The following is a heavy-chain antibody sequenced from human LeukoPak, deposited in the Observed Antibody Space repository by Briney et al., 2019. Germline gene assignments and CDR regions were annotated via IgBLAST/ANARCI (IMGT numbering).Heavy chain of an antibody. CDR1: GGSTSSYY. Sequence: SETLSLTCTVSGGSTSSYYWSWIRQPPGKGLEWIGYVFYSGGTLYNPSLKSRVTISVDTSKTQFSLKLTSVTAADTAVYYCARHITVSYDAFDLWGRGTMVTVSS. CDR2: VFYSGGT. J-gene: IGHJ3*01. CDR3: ARHITVSYDAFDL. D-gene: IGHD6-19*01. V-gene: IGHV4-59*08.